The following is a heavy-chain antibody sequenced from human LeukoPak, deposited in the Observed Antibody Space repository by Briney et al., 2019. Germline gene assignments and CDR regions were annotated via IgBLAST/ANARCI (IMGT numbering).Heavy chain of an antibody. CDR2: IRYDGSNK. V-gene: IGHV3-30*02. Sequence: GGSLRLSCAASRFTFSSYGMHWVRQAPGKGLKWVTFIRYDGSNKYYADSVKGRFSISRDNSKITLYLQMNSLRAEDTAVYYCAKEAYSGSLMSFDYWGQGTLVTVSS. CDR1: RFTFSSYG. D-gene: IGHD1-26*01. CDR3: AKEAYSGSLMSFDY. J-gene: IGHJ4*02.